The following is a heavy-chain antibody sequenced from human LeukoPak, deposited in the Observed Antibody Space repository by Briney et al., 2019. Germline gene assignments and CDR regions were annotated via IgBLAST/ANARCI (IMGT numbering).Heavy chain of an antibody. CDR1: GGSISSYY. V-gene: IGHV4-59*01. J-gene: IGHJ4*02. CDR2: IYYSGST. Sequence: SETLSLTCTVSGGSISSYYWSWIRQPPGKGLEWIGYIYYSGSTNYNPSLKSRVTISADTSKNQFSLKLSSVTAADTAVYYCAREGWDSSGENYFDYWGQGTLVTVSS. CDR3: AREGWDSSGENYFDY. D-gene: IGHD3-22*01.